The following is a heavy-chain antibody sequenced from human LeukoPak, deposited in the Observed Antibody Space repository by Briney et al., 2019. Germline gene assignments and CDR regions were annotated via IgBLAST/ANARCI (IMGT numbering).Heavy chain of an antibody. J-gene: IGHJ4*02. CDR1: GFTFSDHY. V-gene: IGHV3-72*01. CDR3: ARVTGAYYFDY. Sequence: GGSLRLSCAASGFTFSDHYMDWVRQAPGKGLEWVGRTSNKAKSYTTEYAASVKDRFTISRDDSKNSLYLQMNSLKTEDTAVCYCARVTGAYYFDYWGQGTLVTVSS. CDR2: TSNKAKSYTT. D-gene: IGHD1-20*01.